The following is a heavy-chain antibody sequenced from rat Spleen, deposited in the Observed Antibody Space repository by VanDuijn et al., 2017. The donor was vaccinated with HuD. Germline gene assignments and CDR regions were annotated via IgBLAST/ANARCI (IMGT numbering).Heavy chain of an antibody. CDR2: ISTGGGNT. CDR3: ARHLAGTASGYFDY. Sequence: EVQLVESGGGLVQPGRSLKLSCAASGFTFSNYDMAWVRQAPTKGLEWIASISTGGGNTYYRDSVKGRFTISRDNAKNTQYLQMDSLRSEDTASYYCARHLAGTASGYFDYWGQGVMVTVSS. J-gene: IGHJ2*01. CDR1: GFTFSNYD. V-gene: IGHV5S13*01. D-gene: IGHD2-7*01.